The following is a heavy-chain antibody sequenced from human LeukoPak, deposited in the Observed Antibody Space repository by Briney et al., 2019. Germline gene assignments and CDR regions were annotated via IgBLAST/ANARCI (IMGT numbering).Heavy chain of an antibody. D-gene: IGHD6-6*01. CDR1: GGSISSYY. CDR2: IYYSGST. V-gene: IGHV4-59*01. CDR3: ARDRPYGIAARYYNWFDP. Sequence: SETLSLTCTVSGGSISSYYWSWLRQPPGKGLVWIGYIYYSGSTNYNPSLKSRVTISVDTSKNQFSLKLSSVTAADTAVYYCARDRPYGIAARYYNWFDPWGQGTLVTVSS. J-gene: IGHJ5*02.